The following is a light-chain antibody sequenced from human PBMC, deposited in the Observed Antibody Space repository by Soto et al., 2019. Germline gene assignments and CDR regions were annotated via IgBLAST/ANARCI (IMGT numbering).Light chain of an antibody. V-gene: IGLV2-11*01. J-gene: IGLJ3*02. Sequence: QSALTQPRSVSGSPGQSVTISCTGTSSDVGGYNYVSWYQQHPGKAPKLMIYDVSKRPSGVPDRFSGSKSGNTASLTISGLQAEDEADYYCCSYAGSDTRYWVFGGGTKLTVL. CDR1: SSDVGGYNY. CDR3: CSYAGSDTRYWV. CDR2: DVS.